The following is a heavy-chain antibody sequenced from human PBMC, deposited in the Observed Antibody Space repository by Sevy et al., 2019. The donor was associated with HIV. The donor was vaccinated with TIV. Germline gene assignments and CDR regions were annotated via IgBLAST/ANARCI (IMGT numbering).Heavy chain of an antibody. CDR3: ARDVRTYGDYGGGYYYYGMDV. CDR1: GGSISSGDYY. D-gene: IGHD4-17*01. CDR2: IDYSGST. J-gene: IGHJ6*02. Sequence: SETLSLTCTVSGGSISSGDYYWSWIRQPPGKGLEWIGYIDYSGSTYYNPSLKSRVTISVDTSKNQFSLKLSSVTAADTAVYYCARDVRTYGDYGGGYYYYGMDVWGQGTTVTVSS. V-gene: IGHV4-30-4*01.